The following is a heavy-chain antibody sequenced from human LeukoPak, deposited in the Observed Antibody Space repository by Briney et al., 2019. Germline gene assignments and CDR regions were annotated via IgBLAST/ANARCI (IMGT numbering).Heavy chain of an antibody. Sequence: ASVKVSCKASGYTFTGYYMHWVRQAPGQGLEWMGWINPNSGGTNYAQKFQGRVTMTRDTSISTAYMELSRLRSDDTAVYYCASSRATVAENYYYYYYMDVWGKGTTVTISS. J-gene: IGHJ6*03. CDR3: ASSRATVAENYYYYYYMDV. D-gene: IGHD4-23*01. V-gene: IGHV1-2*02. CDR2: INPNSGGT. CDR1: GYTFTGYY.